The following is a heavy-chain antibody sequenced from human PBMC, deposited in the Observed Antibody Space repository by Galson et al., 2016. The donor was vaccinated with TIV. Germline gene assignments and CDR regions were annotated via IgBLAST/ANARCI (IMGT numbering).Heavy chain of an antibody. J-gene: IGHJ4*02. D-gene: IGHD2-8*02. Sequence: SCKASGYTFISYYMHWVRQAPGQGLEWVGVIDPSGGGTTYAQKFQARVTMTRDPSTRTVYMELSSLRSDDTAVFYCAVWCNINYFALWGQGTLITVSS. CDR2: IDPSGGGT. V-gene: IGHV1-46*01. CDR3: AVWCNINYFAL. CDR1: GYTFISYY.